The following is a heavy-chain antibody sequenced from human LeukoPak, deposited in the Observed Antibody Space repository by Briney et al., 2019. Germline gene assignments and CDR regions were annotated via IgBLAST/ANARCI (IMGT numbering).Heavy chain of an antibody. CDR2: IDFSSNTI. CDR3: AKGGGDPYYYYYYGMDV. V-gene: IGHV3-48*04. CDR1: GFRFSSYG. J-gene: IGHJ6*02. Sequence: GGSLRLSCAASGFRFSSYGMHWVRQAPGKGLEWFSYIDFSSNTIYYADSVKGRFTISRDNAKNSLYLQMNSLRAEDTALYYCAKGGGDPYYYYYYGMDVWGQGTTVTVSS. D-gene: IGHD2-21*02.